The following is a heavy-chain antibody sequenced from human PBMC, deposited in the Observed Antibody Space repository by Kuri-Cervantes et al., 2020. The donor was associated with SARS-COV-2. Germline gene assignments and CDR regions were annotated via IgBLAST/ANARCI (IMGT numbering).Heavy chain of an antibody. Sequence: GESLKISCAASGFNFSRTDMHWVRQAPGKGLEWVAVISHDGKNKKCIASGKGRFTISRDNSKNTLYLQMNSLRAEDTAVYYCARGICGSWYVFDYWGQGTLVTVSS. V-gene: IGHV3-30*03. CDR3: ARGICGSWYVFDY. J-gene: IGHJ4*02. CDR2: ISHDGKNK. CDR1: GFNFSRTD. D-gene: IGHD6-13*01.